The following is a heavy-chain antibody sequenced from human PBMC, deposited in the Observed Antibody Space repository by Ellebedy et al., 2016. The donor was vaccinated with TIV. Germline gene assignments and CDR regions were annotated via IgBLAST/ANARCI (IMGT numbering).Heavy chain of an antibody. V-gene: IGHV1-18*04. J-gene: IGHJ5*02. CDR1: SYTFTSSG. CDR3: ARDGPWGYHWFDP. Sequence: AASVKVSCKASSYTFTSSGLSWVRQAPGQGLEWMGYISVYNGDTHYTQKFQDRVTMTTDTSTSTAYMELRSLRSDDAAVYYCARDGPWGYHWFDPWGQGTLVTVSS. CDR2: ISVYNGDT. D-gene: IGHD3-16*02.